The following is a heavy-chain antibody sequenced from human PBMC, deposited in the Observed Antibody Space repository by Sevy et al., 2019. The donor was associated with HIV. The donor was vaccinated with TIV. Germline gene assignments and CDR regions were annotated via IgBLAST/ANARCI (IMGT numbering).Heavy chain of an antibody. Sequence: GGSLRLSCAASGFTFSSSIINWVRQAPGKGLEWVTSISGTGSTIYYADSVKGRFTISRDNAKNSLYLQMHSLRDEDTAVYYGARSDYGDYVCWFDPCGQGTLVTVSS. D-gene: IGHD4-17*01. J-gene: IGHJ5*02. V-gene: IGHV3-48*02. CDR2: ISGTGSTI. CDR1: GFTFSSSI. CDR3: ARSDYGDYVCWFDP.